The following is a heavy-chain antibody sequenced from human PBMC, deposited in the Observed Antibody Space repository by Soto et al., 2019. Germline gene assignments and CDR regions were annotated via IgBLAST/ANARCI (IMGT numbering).Heavy chain of an antibody. J-gene: IGHJ5*02. CDR2: RYSSGTA. D-gene: IGHD3-16*02. CDR1: GGSISSDY. V-gene: IGHV4-59*01. CDR3: ARISFADWFDP. Sequence: QVHLQESGPGLVKPSETLSLTCTVSGGSISSDYWTWVRQPPGKGLEWIGYRYSSGTAKYNSSLKSRVTISVGTSNTQFYLKRRSLPVADTAVYDGARISFADWFDPWGHGIQGTDSS.